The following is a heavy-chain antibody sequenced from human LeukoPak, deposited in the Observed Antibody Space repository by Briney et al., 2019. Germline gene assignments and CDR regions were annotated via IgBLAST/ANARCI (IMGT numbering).Heavy chain of an antibody. CDR3: ARGTYRITMIVVVRPYYYMDV. CDR1: GGTFSSYA. D-gene: IGHD3-22*01. J-gene: IGHJ6*03. CDR2: IIPIFGTA. Sequence: SVKVSCKASGGTFSSYAISWVRQAPGQGLEWMGGIIPIFGTANYAQKFQGRVTITADESTSTAYMELSSLRSEDTAVYYCARGTYRITMIVVVRPYYYMDVWGKGTTVTISS. V-gene: IGHV1-69*13.